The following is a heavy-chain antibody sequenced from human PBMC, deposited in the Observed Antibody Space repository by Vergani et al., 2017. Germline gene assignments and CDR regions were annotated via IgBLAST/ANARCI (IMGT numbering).Heavy chain of an antibody. D-gene: IGHD2-15*01. V-gene: IGHV4-59*01. CDR2: IYYSGST. CDR1: GGSISSYY. CDR3: ARGATRYYYYYMDV. Sequence: QVQLQESGPGLVKPSETLSLTCTVSGGSISSYYWSWIRQPPGKGLEWIGYIYYSGSTNYNPSLKSQVTISVDTSKNQFSLKLSSVTAADTAVYYCARGATRYYYYYMDVWGKGP. J-gene: IGHJ6*03.